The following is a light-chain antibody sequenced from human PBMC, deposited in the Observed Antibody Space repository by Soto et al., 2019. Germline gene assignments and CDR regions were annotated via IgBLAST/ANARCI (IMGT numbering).Light chain of an antibody. CDR3: SSYTSSSTLV. CDR1: SSDVGGYNY. CDR2: AVS. Sequence: QSALTQPASVSGSPGQSITISCTGTSSDVGGYNYVSWYQQHPGKAPKLMIYAVSNRPSGVSNRFSGYKSGNTASLTISGLQAEDEADYYCSSYTSSSTLVFGGGTKVTVL. J-gene: IGLJ3*02. V-gene: IGLV2-14*01.